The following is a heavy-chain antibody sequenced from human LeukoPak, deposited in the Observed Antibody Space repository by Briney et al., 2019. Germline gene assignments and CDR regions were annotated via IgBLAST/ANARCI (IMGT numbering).Heavy chain of an antibody. CDR3: AIEVPGNFDY. CDR1: GFTFSNYA. Sequence: QPGASLRLPCAASGFTFSNYAMSWVRQAPGKGLEWVSAISGSGGSTFYADSVKGRFTISRDNSRNTLYLQLNSLRAEDTAVYYCAIEVPGNFDYWGQGTLVTVSS. J-gene: IGHJ4*02. CDR2: ISGSGGST. V-gene: IGHV3-23*01. D-gene: IGHD1-26*01.